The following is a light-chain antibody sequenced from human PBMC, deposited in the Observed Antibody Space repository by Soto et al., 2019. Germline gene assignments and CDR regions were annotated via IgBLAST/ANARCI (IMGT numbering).Light chain of an antibody. J-gene: IGKJ2*01. Sequence: DIQMTQSPSTLSASVGDRVTITCRASQSISTWLAWYQQKPGKAPKLLIYKASTLETGIPSRFSGSGSGTEFTLTISSLQSDDFATYYCLQHDSHSPDTFGQGTKLEIK. CDR3: LQHDSHSPDT. CDR2: KAS. V-gene: IGKV1-5*03. CDR1: QSISTW.